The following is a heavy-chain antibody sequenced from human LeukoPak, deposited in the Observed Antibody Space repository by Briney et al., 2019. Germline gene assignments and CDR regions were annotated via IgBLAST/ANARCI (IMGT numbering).Heavy chain of an antibody. CDR1: GGSISSGSYY. D-gene: IGHD3-9*01. CDR3: AREDYDILTGPSINMNWFDP. V-gene: IGHV4-61*02. Sequence: PSETLSLTCTVSGGSISSGSYYWSWIRQPAGKGLEWIGRIYTSGSTNYNPSLKSRVTISVDTSKNQFSLKLSSVTAADTAVYYCAREDYDILTGPSINMNWFDPWGQGTLVTVSS. CDR2: IYTSGST. J-gene: IGHJ5*02.